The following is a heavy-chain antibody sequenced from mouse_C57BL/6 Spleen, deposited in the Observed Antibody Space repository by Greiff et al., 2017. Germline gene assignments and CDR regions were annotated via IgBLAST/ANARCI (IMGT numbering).Heavy chain of an antibody. CDR1: GFTFSDYY. Sequence: DVMLVESEGGLVQPGSSMKLSCTASGFTFSDYYMAWVRQVPEKGLEWVANINYDGSSTYYLDSLKSRFIISRDNAKNILYLQMSSLKSEDTATYYCARWEDDYDVRYFDVWGTGTTVTVSS. D-gene: IGHD2-4*01. CDR2: INYDGSST. J-gene: IGHJ1*03. V-gene: IGHV5-16*01. CDR3: ARWEDDYDVRYFDV.